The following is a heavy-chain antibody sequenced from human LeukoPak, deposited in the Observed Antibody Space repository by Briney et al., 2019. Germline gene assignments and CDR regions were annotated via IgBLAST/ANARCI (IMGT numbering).Heavy chain of an antibody. Sequence: GDSLKISCQGSGYNFASYWIGWVRQMPGKGLEWMGIIYPGDSDVKYSPSFEGQVTISADKSINTAYLRWSSLKASDTAIYYCARHSGYNWNDPDPFDLWGQGTLVTVSS. CDR2: IYPGDSDV. CDR3: ARHSGYNWNDPDPFDL. CDR1: GYNFASYW. J-gene: IGHJ4*02. V-gene: IGHV5-51*01. D-gene: IGHD1-1*01.